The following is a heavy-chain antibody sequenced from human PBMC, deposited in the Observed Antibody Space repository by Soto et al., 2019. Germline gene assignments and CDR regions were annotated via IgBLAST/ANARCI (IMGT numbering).Heavy chain of an antibody. CDR3: ARDRGYCSGGSCWTHFDY. Sequence: QVQLVQSGAEVKKPGASVKVSCKASGYTFTSYGISWVRQAPGQGLEWMGWISAYNGNTNYAQKLQGRVTMATCTSTSTAYMELRSLRSDDTAVYYCARDRGYCSGGSCWTHFDYWGQGTLVTVSS. CDR1: GYTFTSYG. D-gene: IGHD2-15*01. J-gene: IGHJ4*02. V-gene: IGHV1-18*01. CDR2: ISAYNGNT.